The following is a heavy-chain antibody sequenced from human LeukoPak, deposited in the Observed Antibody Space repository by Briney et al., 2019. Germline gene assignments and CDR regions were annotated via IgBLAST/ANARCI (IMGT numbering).Heavy chain of an antibody. CDR3: ARSNQADDY. CDR1: GFTFSNYW. V-gene: IGHV3-74*01. Sequence: GGSLRLSCTASGFTFSNYWMHWVRQVPGKGLVWVSRINTGGSSTTSADSVKGRFTISRDNAKNTLYLQVNSLRVEDTAVYYCARSNQADDYWGQGTLVTVSS. D-gene: IGHD4-11*01. CDR2: INTGGSST. J-gene: IGHJ4*02.